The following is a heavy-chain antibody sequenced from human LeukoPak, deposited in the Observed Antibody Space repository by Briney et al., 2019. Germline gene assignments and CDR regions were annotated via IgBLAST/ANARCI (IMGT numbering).Heavy chain of an antibody. CDR2: IIPILGIA. J-gene: IGHJ4*02. V-gene: IGHV1-69*04. Sequence: SVKVSCKASGGTFSSYAISWVRQAPGQGLEWMGRIIPILGIANCAQKFQGRVTITADKSTSTAYMELSSLRSEDTAVYYCVRDLGVDTTMIFFDYWGQGSVVTVSS. CDR1: GGTFSSYA. CDR3: VRDLGVDTTMIFFDY. D-gene: IGHD5-18*01.